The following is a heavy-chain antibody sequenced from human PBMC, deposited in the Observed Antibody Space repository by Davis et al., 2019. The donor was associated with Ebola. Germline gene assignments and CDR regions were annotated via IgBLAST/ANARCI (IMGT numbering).Heavy chain of an antibody. J-gene: IGHJ3*01. V-gene: IGHV3-23*01. D-gene: IGHD6-19*01. CDR1: GFVFSSYV. CDR2: LGLSADT. Sequence: GESLKISCAASGFVFSSYVMSWVRRAPGKGLEWVSTLGLSADTYYADSVKGRFTISRDNSKNTLYLQMNSPRVEDTAMYYCAKDTSNVWFDVWGQGTMVTVSS. CDR3: AKDTSNVWFDV.